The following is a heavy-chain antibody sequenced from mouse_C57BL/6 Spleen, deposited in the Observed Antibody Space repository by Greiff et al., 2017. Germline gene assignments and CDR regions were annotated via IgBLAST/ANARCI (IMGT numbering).Heavy chain of an antibody. V-gene: IGHV1-52*01. CDR1: GYTFTSYW. Sequence: VQLLQPGAELVRPGSSVKLSCKASGYTFTSYWLHWVQQRPIQGLEWIGNIDPSDSETHYNQTVKDKATLTVDKSYSTVYMQLSRLTSEDSAVYNYERGVGPFDYWGQGTPVTVSA. D-gene: IGHD1-1*01. CDR2: IDPSDSET. CDR3: ERGVGPFDY. J-gene: IGHJ3*01.